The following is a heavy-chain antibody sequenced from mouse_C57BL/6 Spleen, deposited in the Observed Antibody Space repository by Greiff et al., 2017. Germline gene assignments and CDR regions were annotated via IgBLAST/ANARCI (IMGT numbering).Heavy chain of an antibody. CDR1: GFNIKDDY. Sequence: VQLQQSGAELVRPGASVKLSCTASGFNIKDDYMHWVKQRPEQGLEWIGWIDPENGDTEYASKFQGKATITADTSSNTAYLQLSSLTSEDTAVYYCTLLTGPFAYWGQGTLVTVSA. CDR2: IDPENGDT. J-gene: IGHJ3*01. CDR3: TLLTGPFAY. D-gene: IGHD4-1*01. V-gene: IGHV14-4*01.